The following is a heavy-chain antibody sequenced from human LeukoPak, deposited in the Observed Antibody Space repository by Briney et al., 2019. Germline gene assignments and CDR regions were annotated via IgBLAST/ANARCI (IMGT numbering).Heavy chain of an antibody. CDR2: ISGSGGAS. CDR1: GFTLDDYT. D-gene: IGHD1-1*01. CDR3: AMENGG. Sequence: PGGSLRLSCAASGFTLDDYTMHWVRQAPGKGLEWVSSISGSGGASYYAASVRGRFTISRDNSKNTLFLQMNSLRAEDTALYYCAMENGGWGQGTLVAVSS. J-gene: IGHJ4*02. V-gene: IGHV3-23*01.